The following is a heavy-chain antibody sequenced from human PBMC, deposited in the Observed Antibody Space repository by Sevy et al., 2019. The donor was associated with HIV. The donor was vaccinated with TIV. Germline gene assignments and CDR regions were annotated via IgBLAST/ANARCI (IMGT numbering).Heavy chain of an antibody. CDR1: GFTFSSYA. CDR2: ISYDGSNK. Sequence: GESLRLSCAASGFTFSSYAMHWVRQAPGKGLEWVAVISYDGSNKYYADSVKGRFTISRDNSKNTLYLQMNSLRAEDTAVYYCALTTVTSVDWYFDLWGRGTLVTVSS. D-gene: IGHD4-17*01. V-gene: IGHV3-30-3*01. J-gene: IGHJ2*01. CDR3: ALTTVTSVDWYFDL.